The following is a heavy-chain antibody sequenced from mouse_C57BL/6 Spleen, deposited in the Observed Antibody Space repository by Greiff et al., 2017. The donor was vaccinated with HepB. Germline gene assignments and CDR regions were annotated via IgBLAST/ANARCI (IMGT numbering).Heavy chain of an antibody. CDR3: AREIYYYGSSYGYFDY. Sequence: LMESGPGLVKPSQSLSLTCSVTGYSITSGYFWNWIRQFPGNKLEWMGYISYDGSNNYNPSLKNRISITRDTSKNQFFLKLNSVTTEDTATYYCAREIYYYGSSYGYFDYWGQGTTLTVSS. J-gene: IGHJ2*01. D-gene: IGHD1-1*01. V-gene: IGHV3-6*01. CDR2: ISYDGSN. CDR1: GYSITSGYF.